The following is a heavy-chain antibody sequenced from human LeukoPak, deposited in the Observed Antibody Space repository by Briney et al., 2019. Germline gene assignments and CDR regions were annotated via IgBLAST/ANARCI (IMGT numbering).Heavy chain of an antibody. CDR3: ARALYSGSFYGMDV. D-gene: IGHD1-26*01. CDR2: IWNDGSKT. Sequence: GGSLRLSCAASGFTLSIYGMHWVRQAPGKGLEWVALIWNDGSKTYYVDPVKGRFTISRDNSKNTLYLQMNSLRAEDTAVYYCARALYSGSFYGMDVWGQGTTVTVSS. CDR1: GFTLSIYG. V-gene: IGHV3-33*01. J-gene: IGHJ6*02.